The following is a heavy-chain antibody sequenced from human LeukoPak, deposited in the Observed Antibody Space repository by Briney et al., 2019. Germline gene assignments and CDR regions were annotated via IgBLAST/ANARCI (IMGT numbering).Heavy chain of an antibody. CDR2: LGSAGDT. J-gene: IGHJ4*02. Sequence: GGSLRLSCAASGFNFNNYDMHWVRQVPGKGLEWVSALGSAGDTYYPDSVRGRFTISKETAKNSLYLQMTSLRDEDTAVYYCVRGRRSYGFDHWGQGTLVTVSS. D-gene: IGHD3-16*01. CDR3: VRGRRSYGFDH. V-gene: IGHV3-13*01. CDR1: GFNFNNYD.